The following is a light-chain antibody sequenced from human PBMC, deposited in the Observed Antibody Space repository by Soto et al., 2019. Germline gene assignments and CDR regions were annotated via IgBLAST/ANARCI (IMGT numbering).Light chain of an antibody. V-gene: IGLV2-14*01. CDR2: DVS. CDR3: SSYTSSSRWV. Sequence: QSALTQPASVSGSPGQSITISCTGTSSDVGGYNYVSWYQQHPGKAPKLMIYDVSNRPSGVSNRFSGSKSGNTASLTISGLQAEDDADYYCSSYTSSSRWVFGGGTKLTVL. CDR1: SSDVGGYNY. J-gene: IGLJ3*02.